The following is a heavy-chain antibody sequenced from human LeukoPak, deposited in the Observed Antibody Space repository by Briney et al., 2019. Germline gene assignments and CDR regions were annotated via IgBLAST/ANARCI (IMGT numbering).Heavy chain of an antibody. J-gene: IGHJ5*02. CDR3: ASRRMSSTGWFVGWFDP. V-gene: IGHV1-69*13. CDR1: GGTFSSYA. CDR2: IIPIFGTA. D-gene: IGHD6-19*01. Sequence: SVKVSCKASGGTFSSYAISWVRQAPGHGLEWMGGIIPIFGTANYAQKFQGRVTITADGSTTTAYMELSSLRSEDTAMYYCASRRMSSTGWFVGWFDPWGQGTLVTVSS.